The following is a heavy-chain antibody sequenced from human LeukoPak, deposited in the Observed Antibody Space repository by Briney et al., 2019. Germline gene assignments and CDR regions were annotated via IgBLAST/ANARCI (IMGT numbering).Heavy chain of an antibody. V-gene: IGHV6-1*01. J-gene: IGHJ3*02. D-gene: IGHD2-2*01. Sequence: SQTLSLTCAISGDSVSSNSAAWNWIGQSPSRGLEWLGRTYYRSKWYNDYAVSVNSRITINPDTSKNQFSLQLNSVTPEDTAVYYCARVVQVYCSSTSCYVGAFDIWGQGTMVTVSS. CDR2: TYYRSKWYN. CDR3: ARVVQVYCSSTSCYVGAFDI. CDR1: GDSVSSNSAA.